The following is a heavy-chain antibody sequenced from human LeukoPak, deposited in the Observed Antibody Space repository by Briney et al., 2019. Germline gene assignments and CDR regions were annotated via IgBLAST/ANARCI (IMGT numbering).Heavy chain of an antibody. J-gene: IGHJ5*02. V-gene: IGHV1-69*13. D-gene: IGHD4-11*01. Sequence: SVKVSCKASGGTSISYAISWVRQAPGQGLEWMGGIIPIFGTANYAQKFQGRVTITADESTSTAYMELSSLRSEDTAVYYCAVKTSTVTTGWFDPWGQGTLVTVSS. CDR2: IIPIFGTA. CDR1: GGTSISYA. CDR3: AVKTSTVTTGWFDP.